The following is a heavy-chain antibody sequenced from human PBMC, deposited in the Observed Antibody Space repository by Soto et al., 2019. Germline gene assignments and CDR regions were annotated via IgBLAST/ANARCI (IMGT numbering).Heavy chain of an antibody. D-gene: IGHD6-19*01. J-gene: IGHJ3*01. CDR1: GFTFRQYG. V-gene: IGHV3-33*01. CDR2: IFYDGFNE. Sequence: QVQLVESGGGVVQPGTSLRLSCAASGFTFRQYGMHWVRQAPGKGLDWVAVIFYDGFNEYYADYVRGRFTISRDNSGNMVYLQMNSLRAEDTAVYYCVRGWCSGVHLSCLDLWGQGTAVVVSS. CDR3: VRGWCSGVHLSCLDL.